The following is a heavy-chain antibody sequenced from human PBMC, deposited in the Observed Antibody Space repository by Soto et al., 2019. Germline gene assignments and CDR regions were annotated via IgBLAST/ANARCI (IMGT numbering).Heavy chain of an antibody. CDR1: GFTFSDYA. CDR3: ASTLQYCTSTSCYPWGRFDD. D-gene: IGHD2-2*01. CDR2: ISSSSRTI. V-gene: IGHV3-48*02. Sequence: EVQLVESGGGLVEPGGSMRLSCAASGFTFSDYAWHSVRQHPGDGLEGISYISSSSRTIYFADSRNGRFTISKYNAKNSLYLQMNSLIEEDTAVYYCASTLQYCTSTSCYPWGRFDDWGQGTLVTVSS. J-gene: IGHJ4*02.